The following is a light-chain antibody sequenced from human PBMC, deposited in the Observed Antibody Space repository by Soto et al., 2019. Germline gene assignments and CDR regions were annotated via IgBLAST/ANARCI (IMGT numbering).Light chain of an antibody. CDR3: QQRSNWPRT. Sequence: EIVLTQSPATLSLSPGERATLSCRASQSVDSYLAWYQQKPGQGPRLLIYDASNRATGIPARFSGSGSGTDFTLTISSLEPDDFAVYFCQQRSNWPRTFGQGTKVEIK. V-gene: IGKV3-11*01. CDR2: DAS. CDR1: QSVDSY. J-gene: IGKJ1*01.